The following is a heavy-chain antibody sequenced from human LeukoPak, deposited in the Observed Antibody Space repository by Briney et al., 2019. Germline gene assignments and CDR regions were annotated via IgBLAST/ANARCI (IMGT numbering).Heavy chain of an antibody. CDR2: IYYSGST. CDR3: ARAAAGPEGYFDY. Sequence: SETLSLTCTVSGGSISNYYWSWIRQHPGKGLEWIGYIYYSGSTYYNPSLKSRVTISVDTSKNQFSLKLSSVTAADTAVYYCARAAAGPEGYFDYWGQGTLVTVSS. J-gene: IGHJ4*02. CDR1: GGSISNYY. D-gene: IGHD6-13*01. V-gene: IGHV4-59*06.